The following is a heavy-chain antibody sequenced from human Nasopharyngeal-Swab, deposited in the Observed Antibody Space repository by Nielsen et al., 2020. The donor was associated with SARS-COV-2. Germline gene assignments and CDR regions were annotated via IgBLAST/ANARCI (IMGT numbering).Heavy chain of an antibody. Sequence: WIRQPPGKGLEWVAVISYDGSNKYYADFVKGRFTISRDNSKNTLYLQMNSLRAGDTAVYYCAKLSPYYYGSGSSHDAFDIWGQGTMVTVSS. CDR3: AKLSPYYYGSGSSHDAFDI. D-gene: IGHD3-10*01. J-gene: IGHJ3*02. V-gene: IGHV3-30*18. CDR2: ISYDGSNK.